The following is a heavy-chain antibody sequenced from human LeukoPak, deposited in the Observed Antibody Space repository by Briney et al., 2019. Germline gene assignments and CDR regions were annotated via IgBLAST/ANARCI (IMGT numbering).Heavy chain of an antibody. D-gene: IGHD2-2*01. CDR1: GYTFTSYG. V-gene: IGHV1-18*01. J-gene: IGHJ4*02. CDR2: ISAYNGNT. Sequence: GASVKVSCKASGYTFTSYGISWVRQAPGQGLEWMGWISAYNGNTNYAQKLQGRVTMTTDTSTSTAYMELRSLRSDDTAVYYCARDLRIFSQGKSSTSCCYWGQGTLVTVSS. CDR3: ARDLRIFSQGKSSTSCCY.